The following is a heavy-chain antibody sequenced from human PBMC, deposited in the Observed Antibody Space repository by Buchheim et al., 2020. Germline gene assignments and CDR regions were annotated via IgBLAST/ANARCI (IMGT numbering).Heavy chain of an antibody. CDR2: IKQDGSEK. CDR1: GFTFTNYW. J-gene: IGHJ4*02. CDR3: ARTSGSGLSDY. D-gene: IGHD6-19*01. Sequence: EVQLVGSGGGLVQPGGSLRLSCAASGFTFTNYWMSWVRQAPGKGLEWVANIKQDGSEKYYVDSVKGRFTISRDNAKNSLYLQMNSLRADDTAVYYCARTSGSGLSDYWGQGTL. V-gene: IGHV3-7*01.